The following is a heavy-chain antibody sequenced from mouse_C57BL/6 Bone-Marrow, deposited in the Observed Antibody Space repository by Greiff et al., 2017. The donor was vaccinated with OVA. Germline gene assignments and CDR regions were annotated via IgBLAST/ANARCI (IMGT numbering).Heavy chain of an antibody. CDR2: IYPGNSDT. J-gene: IGHJ3*01. CDR1: GYTFTSYW. Sequence: EVQLQESGTVLARPGASVKMSCKTSGYTFTSYWMHWVKQRPGQGLEWIGAIYPGNSDTSYNQKFKGKVKLTAVTSASTAYMELSSLTNEDSAVYYCTRGLLGFAYWGQGTLVTVSA. CDR3: TRGLLGFAY. V-gene: IGHV1-5*01. D-gene: IGHD2-3*01.